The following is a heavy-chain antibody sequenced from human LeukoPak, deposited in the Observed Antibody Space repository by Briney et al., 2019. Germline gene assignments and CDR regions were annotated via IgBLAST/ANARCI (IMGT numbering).Heavy chain of an antibody. V-gene: IGHV1-2*04. J-gene: IGHJ6*04. CDR2: INPNSGGT. CDR1: GYTFTGYY. CDR3: ARELVVVPAATSVLTRFGEFRYYYGMDV. Sequence: ASVTVSCKASGYTFTGYYMHWVRQAPGQGLEWMGWINPNSGGTNYSQKFQGWVTMTRDTSISTAYMELSRLRSDDTAVYYCARELVVVPAATSVLTRFGEFRYYYGMDVWGKGTTVTVSS. D-gene: IGHD2-2*01.